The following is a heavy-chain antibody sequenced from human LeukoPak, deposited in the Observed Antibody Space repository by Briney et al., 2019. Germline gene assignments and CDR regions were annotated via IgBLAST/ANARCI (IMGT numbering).Heavy chain of an antibody. CDR2: INHSGST. CDR1: GGSFSGYY. V-gene: IGHV4-34*01. Sequence: SETLSLTCAVYGGSFSGYYWSWIRQPPGKGLEWIGEINHSGSTNYNPSLKSRVTISVDTSMNQFSLKLSSVTAADTAVYYCARGRRKYYYDSSGCIDPWGQGTLVTVSS. J-gene: IGHJ5*02. CDR3: ARGRRKYYYDSSGCIDP. D-gene: IGHD3-22*01.